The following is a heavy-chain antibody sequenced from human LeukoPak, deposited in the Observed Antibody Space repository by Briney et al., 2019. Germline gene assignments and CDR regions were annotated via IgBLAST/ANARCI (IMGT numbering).Heavy chain of an antibody. CDR2: IYSDGSST. CDR3: ARDPHDYGDSRLDY. J-gene: IGHJ4*02. CDR1: GVTFSSYW. Sequence: VGSLRLSCAASGVTFSSYWMHWGRQAPGKGLGWVSRIYSDGSSTNSAHSLKGRVTISRDNAKNTLYLQMNSMRAEDTAEYYCARDPHDYGDSRLDYWGQGTLVTVSS. V-gene: IGHV3-74*01. D-gene: IGHD4-17*01.